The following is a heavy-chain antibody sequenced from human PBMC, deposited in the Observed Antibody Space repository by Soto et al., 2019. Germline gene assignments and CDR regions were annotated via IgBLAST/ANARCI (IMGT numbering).Heavy chain of an antibody. Sequence: GSLRLSCAASGFSFSNYAMHWVRQAPGKGLEWVAVIWYDGSNKYYADSVKGRFTISKDNSQTTVYLQMNSLRAEDSAVYYCTRDPYGGSRYYFDSWGQGTLVTVSS. V-gene: IGHV3-33*01. CDR2: IWYDGSNK. CDR1: GFSFSNYA. J-gene: IGHJ4*02. D-gene: IGHD1-26*01. CDR3: TRDPYGGSRYYFDS.